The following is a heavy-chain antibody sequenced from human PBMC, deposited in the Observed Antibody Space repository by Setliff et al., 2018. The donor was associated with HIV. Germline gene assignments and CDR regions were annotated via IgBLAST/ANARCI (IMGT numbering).Heavy chain of an antibody. Sequence: ASVKVSCKASGYTLTDYYMHWVRQVPGRGLEWMGWIMPNSGGTDYAQKFQGRVTVTTDASTSTAYMELGSLTSDDTAFYYCASAGEMLTGKFYYWAQGTLVTVSS. CDR2: IMPNSGGT. CDR1: GYTLTDYY. D-gene: IGHD3-16*01. V-gene: IGHV1-2*02. CDR3: ASAGEMLTGKFYY. J-gene: IGHJ4*02.